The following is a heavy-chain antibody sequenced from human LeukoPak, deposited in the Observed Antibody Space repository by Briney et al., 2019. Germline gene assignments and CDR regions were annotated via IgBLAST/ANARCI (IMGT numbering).Heavy chain of an antibody. J-gene: IGHJ4*02. Sequence: ASVKVSCKASGYTFTVYYMHWVRQAPGQGLEWMGWINPNSGVTNYARKFQGRVTMTRDTSISTAYMELSRLRSDDTAVYYCARDRLVQLWFGAPDFWGQGTLVTVSS. CDR3: ARDRLVQLWFGAPDF. CDR2: INPNSGVT. CDR1: GYTFTVYY. D-gene: IGHD5-18*01. V-gene: IGHV1-2*02.